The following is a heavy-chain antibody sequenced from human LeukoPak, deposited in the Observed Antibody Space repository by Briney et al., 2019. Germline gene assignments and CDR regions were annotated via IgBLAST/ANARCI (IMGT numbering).Heavy chain of an antibody. CDR2: IYYSGRT. CDR1: GGSLSSYY. D-gene: IGHD6-13*01. CDR3: VRHGEATAGRYFDS. Sequence: SETLSLTCSVSGGSLSSYYGSWIRQPPGKGLEWIGYIYYSGRTNYNPSLKSRVTISVDTSKNQFSLKLSSVTAADTAVYYCVRHGEATAGRYFDSWGQGTLVTVSS. J-gene: IGHJ4*02. V-gene: IGHV4-59*08.